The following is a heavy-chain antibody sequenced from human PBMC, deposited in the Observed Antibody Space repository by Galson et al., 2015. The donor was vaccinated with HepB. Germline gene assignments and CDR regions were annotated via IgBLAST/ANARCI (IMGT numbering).Heavy chain of an antibody. CDR2: IDPTDSYT. Sequence: QSGAEVKKPGESLKISCTGSGYSFTTYWINWVRQMPGKGLEWMGKIDPTDSYTNYSPSFQGHVTISADKSTSTAYLQWSSLKASDSAMYYCAREKIMLRALFYYAVAVWGLGTTVTVS. CDR3: AREKIMLRALFYYAVAV. D-gene: IGHD3-10*01. J-gene: IGHJ6*02. V-gene: IGHV5-10-1*01. CDR1: GYSFTTYW.